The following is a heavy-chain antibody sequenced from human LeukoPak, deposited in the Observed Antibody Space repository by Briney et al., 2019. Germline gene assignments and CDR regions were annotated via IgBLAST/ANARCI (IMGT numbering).Heavy chain of an antibody. CDR2: IIPIFGTA. CDR3: ASPQVAVATRDYYYGMDV. D-gene: IGHD2-15*01. V-gene: IGHV1-69*01. Sequence: SVKVSCKASGGTFSSYAISWVRPAPGQGLEWMGGIIPIFGTANYAQKFQGRVTITVDESTSTAYMELSSLRSEDTAVYYCASPQVAVATRDYYYGMDVWGQGTTVTVSS. J-gene: IGHJ6*02. CDR1: GGTFSSYA.